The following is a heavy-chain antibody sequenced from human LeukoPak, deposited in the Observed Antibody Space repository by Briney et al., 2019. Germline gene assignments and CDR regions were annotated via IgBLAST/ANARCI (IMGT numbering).Heavy chain of an antibody. D-gene: IGHD4-23*01. CDR2: VNPNSGGT. CDR1: GYTFTGYY. V-gene: IGHV1-2*02. CDR3: ARDSYGGNGSLGY. J-gene: IGHJ4*02. Sequence: ASVKVSFTASGYTFTGYYIHWVRQAPGQGLEWMGWVNPNSGGTNYAQMFQGRVTMTRDTSINTAYMELSGLRSDDTAVYYCARDSYGGNGSLGYWGQGTLVTVSS.